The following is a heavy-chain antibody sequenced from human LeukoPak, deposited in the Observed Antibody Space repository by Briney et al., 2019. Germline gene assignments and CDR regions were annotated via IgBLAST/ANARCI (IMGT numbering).Heavy chain of an antibody. CDR2: IRSKAYGGTT. CDR1: GFTFGDYA. Sequence: GGSLRLSCTASGFTFGDYAMSWFRQAPGKGLEWVGFIRSKAYGGTTEYAASVKGRFTISRDDSKNSLYLQMNSLKTEDTAVYYCASHYYGSGSYPRGAFDIWGQGTMVTVSS. D-gene: IGHD3-10*01. CDR3: ASHYYGSGSYPRGAFDI. V-gene: IGHV3-49*03. J-gene: IGHJ3*02.